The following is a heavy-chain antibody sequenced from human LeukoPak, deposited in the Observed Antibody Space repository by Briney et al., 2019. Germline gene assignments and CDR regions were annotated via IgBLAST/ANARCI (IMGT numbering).Heavy chain of an antibody. V-gene: IGHV1-69*06. D-gene: IGHD3-16*02. J-gene: IGHJ3*02. CDR3: ARDLPYYDYVWGSYRYTEVGAFDI. Sequence: SVKVSCKASGYAFTSHGISWVRQAPGQGLEWMGGIIPIFGTANYAQKFQGRVTITADKSTSTAYMELSSLRSEDTAVYYCARDLPYYDYVWGSYRYTEVGAFDIWGQGTMVTVSS. CDR2: IIPIFGTA. CDR1: GYAFTSHG.